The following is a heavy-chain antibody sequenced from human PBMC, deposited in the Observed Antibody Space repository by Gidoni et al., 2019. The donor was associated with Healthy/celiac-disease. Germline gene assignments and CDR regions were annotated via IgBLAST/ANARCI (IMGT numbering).Heavy chain of an antibody. Sequence: QVQLVQSGSELKKPGASVKVSCKASGYTFTSYAMNWLRQAPGQGLEWMGWINTNTGNPTYAQGFTGRFVCSFDTSVSTAYLQISSLKAEDTAVYDCERDQSDAGYYYGMDVWGQGTTVTVSS. CDR1: GYTFTSYA. CDR3: ERDQSDAGYYYGMDV. J-gene: IGHJ6*02. CDR2: INTNTGNP. V-gene: IGHV7-4-1*02. D-gene: IGHD2-21*02.